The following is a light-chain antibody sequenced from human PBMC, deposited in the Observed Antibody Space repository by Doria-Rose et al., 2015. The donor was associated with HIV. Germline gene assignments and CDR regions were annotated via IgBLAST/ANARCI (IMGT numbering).Light chain of an antibody. J-gene: IGLJ3*02. CDR2: EVS. V-gene: IGLV2-23*02. Sequence: QSALIQPASVSGSPGQSITISCTGTSSDVGSYNLVSWYQQYPGKAPKLMMSEVSKRPSGFSNRFCGSKSGNTASLTISGLQAEDEADYYCYSYVGSNTVVFGGGTKLTVL. CDR3: YSYVGSNTVV. CDR1: SSDVGSYNL.